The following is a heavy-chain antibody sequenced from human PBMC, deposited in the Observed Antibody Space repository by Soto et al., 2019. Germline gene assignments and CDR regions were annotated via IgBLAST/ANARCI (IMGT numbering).Heavy chain of an antibody. D-gene: IGHD4-17*01. J-gene: IGHJ6*02. CDR2: IIPIFGTA. Sequence: VASVKVSCKASGGTFSSYAISWVRQAPGQGLEWMGGIIPIFGTAIYAQKFQGRVTITADKSTSTAYMELSSLRSEDTAVYYCAREPDYGDCYRAYGMDVWGQGTTVTVSS. CDR1: GGTFSSYA. CDR3: AREPDYGDCYRAYGMDV. V-gene: IGHV1-69*06.